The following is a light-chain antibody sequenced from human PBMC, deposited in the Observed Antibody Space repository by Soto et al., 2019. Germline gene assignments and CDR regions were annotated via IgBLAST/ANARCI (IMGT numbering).Light chain of an antibody. Sequence: QSVLTQPPSASGTPGQRVTISCSGDSSNIGSNTVNWYQQLPGTAPKLLIFSNDQRPSGVPDRFAGTKSGTSASLAISGLRSEDEADYYCAAWDDSLNGRVFGTGTQLTVL. CDR2: SND. CDR3: AAWDDSLNGRV. J-gene: IGLJ1*01. CDR1: SSNIGSNT. V-gene: IGLV1-44*01.